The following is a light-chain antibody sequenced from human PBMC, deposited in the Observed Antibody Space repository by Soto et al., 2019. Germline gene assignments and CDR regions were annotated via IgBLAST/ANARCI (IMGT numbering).Light chain of an antibody. J-gene: IGKJ1*01. V-gene: IGKV1-5*03. CDR3: QQYTSYST. CDR2: KAS. CDR1: QSINSW. Sequence: DIQMTQSPSTLSASVVYIVTITCRASQSINSWLAWYQQKPGIAPKLMIYKASSLESGVPSRFSGSGSGTEYTLTISSLQPDDFATYYCQQYTSYSTFGQGTKVEIK.